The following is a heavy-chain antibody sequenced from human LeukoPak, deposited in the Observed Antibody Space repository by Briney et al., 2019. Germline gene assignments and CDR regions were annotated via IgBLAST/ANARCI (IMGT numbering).Heavy chain of an antibody. D-gene: IGHD6-13*01. CDR3: ARTGGKEQQLTVNDAFDI. Sequence: GASVKVSCKASGGTFSSYAISWVRQAPGQGLEWMGRIIPILGIANYAQKFQGRVTITADKSTSTAYMELSSLRSEDTAVYYCARTGGKEQQLTVNDAFDIWGQGTMVTVSS. CDR1: GGTFSSYA. V-gene: IGHV1-69*04. J-gene: IGHJ3*02. CDR2: IIPILGIA.